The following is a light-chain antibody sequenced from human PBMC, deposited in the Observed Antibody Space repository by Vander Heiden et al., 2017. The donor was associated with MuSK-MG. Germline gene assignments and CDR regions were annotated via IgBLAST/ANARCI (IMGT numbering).Light chain of an antibody. CDR2: DVS. Sequence: QSALTQPASVSGSPGQSTTISCTGTSSDVGGYNYVSWYQQHPGKAPKLMIYDVSKRPSGVSNRFSGSKSGNTASLTISGLQAEDEADYYCSSYTSSSTRFGTGTKVTVL. CDR3: SSYTSSSTR. CDR1: SSDVGGYNY. V-gene: IGLV2-14*01. J-gene: IGLJ1*01.